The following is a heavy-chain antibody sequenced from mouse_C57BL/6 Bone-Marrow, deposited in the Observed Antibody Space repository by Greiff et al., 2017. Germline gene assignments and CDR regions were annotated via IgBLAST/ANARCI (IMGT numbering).Heavy chain of an antibody. CDR3: ARHSYDEGYYFDY. V-gene: IGHV1-19*01. J-gene: IGHJ2*01. D-gene: IGHD2-12*01. CDR2: INPYNGGT. CDR1: GYTFTDYY. Sequence: VQLKQSGPVLVKPGASVKMSCKASGYTFTDYYMNWVKQSHGKSLEWIGVINPYNGGTSYNQKFKGKATLTVDKSSITAYMELNSLTSEDSAVYYCARHSYDEGYYFDYWGQGTTLTVSS.